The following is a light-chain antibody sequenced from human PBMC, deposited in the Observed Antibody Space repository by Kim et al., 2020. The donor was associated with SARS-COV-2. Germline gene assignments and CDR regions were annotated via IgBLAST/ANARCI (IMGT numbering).Light chain of an antibody. V-gene: IGKV3-20*01. CDR3: QQYSNSPAT. CDR2: AAS. J-gene: IGKJ1*01. CDR1: QSVSSNY. Sequence: EIVLTQSPGTLSLSPGERATLSCRASQSVSSNYFAWYQQKPGQAPRLLIYAASSRTTGIPERFSGSGSGTDFTLTITRLEPEDFAVYYCQQYSNSPATFGQGTKVDIK.